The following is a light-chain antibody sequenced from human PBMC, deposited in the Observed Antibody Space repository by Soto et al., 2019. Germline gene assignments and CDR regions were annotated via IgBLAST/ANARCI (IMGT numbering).Light chain of an antibody. CDR2: EVR. CDR3: SAYTARSTLV. Sequence: QSALTQPASVSGSPGQSITISCTGTSSDVGNYNYVSWYQQHPGKAPKLIIYEVRNRPSGISSRFSGSRSGNTASLTISGLQSEDEGDYYCSAYTARSTLVFGGGTKLTVL. V-gene: IGLV2-14*01. CDR1: SSDVGNYNY. J-gene: IGLJ3*02.